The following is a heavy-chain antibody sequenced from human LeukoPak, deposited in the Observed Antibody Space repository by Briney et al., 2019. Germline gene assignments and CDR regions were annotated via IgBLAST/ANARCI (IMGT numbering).Heavy chain of an antibody. CDR2: IYYSGST. V-gene: IGHV4-31*03. D-gene: IGHD2-2*01. J-gene: IGHJ4*02. CDR3: ARTRLVDRTADY. CDR1: GGSISSGGYY. Sequence: PSETLSLTCTVSGGSISSGGYYWSWIRQHPGKGLEWIGYIYYSGSTYYNPSLKSRVTISVDTSKNQFSLKLSSVTAADTAVYYCARTRLVDRTADYWGQGTLVTVSS.